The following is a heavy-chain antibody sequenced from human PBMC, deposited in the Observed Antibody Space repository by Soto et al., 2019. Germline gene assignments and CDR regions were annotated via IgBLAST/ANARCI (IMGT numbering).Heavy chain of an antibody. J-gene: IGHJ5*02. CDR2: ISACNGNT. CDR1: GYTFTSYG. V-gene: IGHV1-18*01. D-gene: IGHD2-15*01. Sequence: GASVKVSCKASGYTFTSYGISWVRQAPGQGLEWMGWISACNGNTNYAQKLQGRVTMTTDTSTSTAYMELRSLRSDDTAVYYCARDLSVAATPHWFDPWGQGTLVTVSS. CDR3: ARDLSVAATPHWFDP.